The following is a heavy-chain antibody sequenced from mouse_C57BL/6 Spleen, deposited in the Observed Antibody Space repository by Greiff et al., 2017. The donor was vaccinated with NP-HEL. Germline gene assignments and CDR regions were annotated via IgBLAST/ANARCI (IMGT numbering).Heavy chain of an antibody. J-gene: IGHJ4*01. CDR2: IDPSDSYT. CDR1: GYTFTSYW. D-gene: IGHD4-1*01. CDR3: ARRFLGRRAAMDY. V-gene: IGHV1-50*01. Sequence: QVQLKQPGAELVKPGASVKLSCKASGYTFTSYWMQWVKQRPGQGLEWIGEIDPSDSYTNYNQKFKGKATLTVDTSSSTAYMQLSSLTSEDSAVYYCARRFLGRRAAMDYWGQGTSVTVSS.